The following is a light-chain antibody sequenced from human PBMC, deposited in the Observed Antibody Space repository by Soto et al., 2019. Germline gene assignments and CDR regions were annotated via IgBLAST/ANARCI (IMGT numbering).Light chain of an antibody. CDR2: SVS. CDR3: SSSTSSSTYL. J-gene: IGLJ1*01. CDR1: SSDVGAYNS. V-gene: IGLV2-14*03. Sequence: QSALTQPASVSGSPGQSITISCTGTSSDVGAYNSVSWYQQHPDKAPKLIIFSVSYRSSGVSDRFSGSKSDNTASQTISGLRTEDEADYYCSSSTSSSTYLFGTGTKLTVL.